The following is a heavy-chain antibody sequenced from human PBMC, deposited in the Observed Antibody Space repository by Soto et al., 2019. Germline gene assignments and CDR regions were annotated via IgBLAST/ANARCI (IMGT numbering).Heavy chain of an antibody. CDR3: ARQRPTDGRWEFANYYGMDV. Sequence: SETLSLTCAVYGGSLSAYYWSWVRQPPGKGLEWIGEIIHSESTKYNPSLKNRVTISVDTSKNQFSLKLSSVTAADTAVYYCARQRPTDGRWEFANYYGMDVWGQGTPVTVSS. D-gene: IGHD1-26*01. CDR2: IIHSEST. CDR1: GGSLSAYY. V-gene: IGHV4-34*12. J-gene: IGHJ6*02.